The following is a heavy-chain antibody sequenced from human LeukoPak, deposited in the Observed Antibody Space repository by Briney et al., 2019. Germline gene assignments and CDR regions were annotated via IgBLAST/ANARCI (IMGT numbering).Heavy chain of an antibody. Sequence: ASVKVSCKASGYTFTSYGISWVRQAPGQGLEWMGWISAYNGNTNYAQKLQGRVTMTTDTSTSTAYMELTSLKSDDTAIYYCARLINGGRAFDIWGQGTVVTVSS. D-gene: IGHD3-16*01. J-gene: IGHJ3*02. CDR3: ARLINGGRAFDI. CDR2: ISAYNGNT. CDR1: GYTFTSYG. V-gene: IGHV1-18*01.